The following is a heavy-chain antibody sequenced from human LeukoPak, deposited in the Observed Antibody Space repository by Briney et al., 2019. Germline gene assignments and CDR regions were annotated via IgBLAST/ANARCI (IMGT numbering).Heavy chain of an antibody. D-gene: IGHD2-2*01. Sequence: SETLSLTCTVSGGSISSYYWSWIRQPPGKGLEWIGYIYYSGSTNYNPSLKSRVTMSVDTSKNQFSLKLSSVTAADTAVYYCAREYCSSTSCYPRYYYMDVWGKGTTVTISS. CDR1: GGSISSYY. V-gene: IGHV4-59*12. CDR2: IYYSGST. CDR3: AREYCSSTSCYPRYYYMDV. J-gene: IGHJ6*03.